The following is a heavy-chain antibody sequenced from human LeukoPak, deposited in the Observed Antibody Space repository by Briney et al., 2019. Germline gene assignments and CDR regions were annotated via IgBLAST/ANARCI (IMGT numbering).Heavy chain of an antibody. V-gene: IGHV3-43*02. CDR2: ISGDGGRT. CDR1: GFTFDDYA. CDR3: TKGGQWLSDY. Sequence: PGGSPRLSCAASGFTFDDYAMHWVRQAPGKGLEWVSLISGDGGRTYYADSVKGRFTISRDNSKNSLFLQMNSLRTEDTALYYCTKGGQWLSDYWGQGTLVTVSS. J-gene: IGHJ4*02. D-gene: IGHD6-19*01.